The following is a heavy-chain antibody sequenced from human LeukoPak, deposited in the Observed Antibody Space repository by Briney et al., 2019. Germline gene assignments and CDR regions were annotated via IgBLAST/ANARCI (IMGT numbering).Heavy chain of an antibody. Sequence: SETLSLTCTVSGGPISSGGYYWSWIRQHPGKGLEWIGYIYYSGSTYYNPSLKSRVTISVDTSKNQFSLKLSSVTAADTAVYYCARGADSSGYYSIFYFDYWGQGTLVTVSS. CDR1: GGPISSGGYY. D-gene: IGHD3-22*01. CDR3: ARGADSSGYYSIFYFDY. J-gene: IGHJ4*02. CDR2: IYYSGST. V-gene: IGHV4-31*03.